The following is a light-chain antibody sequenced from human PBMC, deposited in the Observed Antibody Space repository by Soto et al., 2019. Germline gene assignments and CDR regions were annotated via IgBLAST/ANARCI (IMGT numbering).Light chain of an antibody. Sequence: EIVMTQSPATLSLPPGERATLSCRASQNVSSYLAWYQQKPGQAPRLLIYAASSRATGIPDRFSGSGSGTDFTLTVSRLEPEDFAVYYCQQYGSSPWTFGQGTKVDI. CDR1: QNVSSY. CDR2: AAS. CDR3: QQYGSSPWT. V-gene: IGKV3-20*01. J-gene: IGKJ1*01.